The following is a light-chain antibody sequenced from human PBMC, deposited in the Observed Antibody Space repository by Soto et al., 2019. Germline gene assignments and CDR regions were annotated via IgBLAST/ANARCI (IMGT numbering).Light chain of an antibody. CDR2: EVS. CDR1: SSDVGGYNS. J-gene: IGLJ1*01. CDR3: SSYTSTSSYV. Sequence: QSALTQPASVSGSPGQSITVSCTGTSSDVGGYNSVSWYQQHPGKPPKLIIYEVSNRPSGGSDRFSGSKSGNTASLTISGLQAEDEADYYCSSYTSTSSYVFATGTKVTVL. V-gene: IGLV2-14*03.